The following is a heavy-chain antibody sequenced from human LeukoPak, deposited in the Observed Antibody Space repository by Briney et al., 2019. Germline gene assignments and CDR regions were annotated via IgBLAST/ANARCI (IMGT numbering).Heavy chain of an antibody. J-gene: IGHJ3*02. CDR1: GYTFSSYH. Sequence: ASVKVSCKASGYTFSSYHVHWVRQAPGLGLEWMGLINPYDSNTTYAQKFQGRLTMTRDTSTSTVYMEMSSLRCEDTAVYYCAREGIAAAGTLNAFDIWGQGTMVTVSS. CDR3: AREGIAAAGTLNAFDI. CDR2: INPYDSNT. V-gene: IGHV1-46*01. D-gene: IGHD6-13*01.